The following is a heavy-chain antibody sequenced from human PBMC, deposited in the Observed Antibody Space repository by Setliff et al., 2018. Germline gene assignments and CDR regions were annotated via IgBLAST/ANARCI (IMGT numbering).Heavy chain of an antibody. CDR2: VYYSGNT. V-gene: IGHV4-39*07. CDR1: SGSISTTDYY. Sequence: LSLTCTVSSGSISTTDYYWGWIRQPPGKGLEWIGCVYYSGNTYYSPSLKSRVTMFVDTSKNQFSLMLYSVTAADTAIYYCARYDSSGYSENYYFDYWGQGTLVTVSS. CDR3: ARYDSSGYSENYYFDY. D-gene: IGHD3-22*01. J-gene: IGHJ4*02.